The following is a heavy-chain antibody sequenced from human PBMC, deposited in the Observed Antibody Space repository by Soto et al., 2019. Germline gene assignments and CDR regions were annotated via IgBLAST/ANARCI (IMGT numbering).Heavy chain of an antibody. CDR2: VTPSGDPT. J-gene: IGHJ5*02. Sequence: GGSLRLSCETSGFTFASASMSWVRQAPGKGLEWVSSVTPSGDPTYSADSVKGRFTISRDNSKNTLYLQMNSLRVEDTAVYYCARLTTSWGQGTLVTVSS. CDR1: GFTFASAS. CDR3: ARLTTS. V-gene: IGHV3-23*01.